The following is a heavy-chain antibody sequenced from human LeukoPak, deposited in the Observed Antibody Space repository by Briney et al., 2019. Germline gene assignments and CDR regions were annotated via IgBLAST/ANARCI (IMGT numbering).Heavy chain of an antibody. CDR3: SSRLYYYGPGAAFDI. D-gene: IGHD3-10*01. J-gene: IGHJ3*02. Sequence: GGSLRLSCAASGVTFEDYGMSWGRQVPGKGLEWVSDIYSGGITYYADPVKGRFTISRDNSKNTLDLQMNRPTAEDTADDCCSSRLYYYGPGAAFDIWGQGTMVTVSS. CDR2: IYSGGIT. CDR1: GVTFEDYG. V-gene: IGHV3-53*01.